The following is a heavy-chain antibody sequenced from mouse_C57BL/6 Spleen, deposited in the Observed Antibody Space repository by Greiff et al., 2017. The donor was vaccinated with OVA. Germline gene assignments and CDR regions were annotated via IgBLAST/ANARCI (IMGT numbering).Heavy chain of an antibody. CDR2: ISYDGSN. CDR1: GYSITSGYY. D-gene: IGHD1-1*01. CDR3: ARKTTVVAYYFDY. J-gene: IGHJ2*01. Sequence: EVKLQESGPGLVKPSQSLSLTCSVTGYSITSGYYWNWIRQFPGNKLEWMGYISYDGSNNYNPSLKNRISITRDTSKNQFFLKLNSVTTEDTATYYCARKTTVVAYYFDYWGQGTTLTVSS. V-gene: IGHV3-6*01.